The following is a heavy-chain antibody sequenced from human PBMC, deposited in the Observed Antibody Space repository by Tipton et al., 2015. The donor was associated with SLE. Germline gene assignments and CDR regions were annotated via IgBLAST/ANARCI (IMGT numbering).Heavy chain of an antibody. J-gene: IGHJ5*02. CDR2: IYTSGST. CDR3: ARARLQSTHNWFDP. CDR1: GGSISSGGYY. Sequence: TLSLTCTVSGGSISSGGYYWSWIRQPAGKGLEWIGRIYTSGSTNYNPSLKSRVTISVDTSKNQFSLKLSSVTAADTAVYYCARARLQSTHNWFDPWGQGTLVTVSS. V-gene: IGHV4-61*02. D-gene: IGHD4-11*01.